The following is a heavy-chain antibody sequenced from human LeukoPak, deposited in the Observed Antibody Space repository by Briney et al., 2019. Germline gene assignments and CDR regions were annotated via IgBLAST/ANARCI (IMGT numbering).Heavy chain of an antibody. J-gene: IGHJ2*01. CDR1: GGSISSYY. Sequence: SETLSLTCTVSGGSISSYYWSWIRQPAGKGLEWIGRIYTSGSTNYNPSLKSRVTMSVDTSKNQFSLKLSSVTAADTAMYYCARAYDFWSGYPHWYFDLWGRGTLVTVSS. CDR3: ARAYDFWSGYPHWYFDL. V-gene: IGHV4-4*07. D-gene: IGHD3-3*01. CDR2: IYTSGST.